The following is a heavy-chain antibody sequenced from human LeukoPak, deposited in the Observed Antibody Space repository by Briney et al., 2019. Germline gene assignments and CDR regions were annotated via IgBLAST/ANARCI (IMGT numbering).Heavy chain of an antibody. Sequence: GGSLRLSCAASGFTFSSYGMHWVRQAPGKGLEWVAVIWYGGSNKYYADSVKGRFTISRDNSKNTLYLQMNSLRAEDTAVYYCAKDLRWRDIAVAGTGYWGQGTLVTVSS. D-gene: IGHD6-19*01. J-gene: IGHJ4*02. CDR2: IWYGGSNK. V-gene: IGHV3-30*02. CDR3: AKDLRWRDIAVAGTGY. CDR1: GFTFSSYG.